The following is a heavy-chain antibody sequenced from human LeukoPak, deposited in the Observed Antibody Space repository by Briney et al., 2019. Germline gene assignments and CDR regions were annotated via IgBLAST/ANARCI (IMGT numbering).Heavy chain of an antibody. D-gene: IGHD3-10*01. CDR2: INSDGSST. V-gene: IGHV3-74*01. J-gene: IGHJ4*02. Sequence: GGSLRLSCAASGFTFSSYWMHWVRQAPGKGLVWVSRINSDGSSTSYADSVKGRFTISRDNAKNTLYLQMNSLRAEDTAVYYCAREVGSGNSDRYFDYWGQGTLVTVSS. CDR3: AREVGSGNSDRYFDY. CDR1: GFTFSSYW.